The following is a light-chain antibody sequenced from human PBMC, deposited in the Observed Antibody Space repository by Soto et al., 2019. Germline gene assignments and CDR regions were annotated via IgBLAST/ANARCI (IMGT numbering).Light chain of an antibody. Sequence: EIVLTQSPAILSVSPGERATLSCRASQSLTSSYLAWYQQKPGQAPRLLIYGASSRATGIPDRFSGSGSGTDFTLTISRLEPEDFAVYYCHQCYSSRTFGQGTKVDI. CDR1: QSLTSSY. J-gene: IGKJ1*01. CDR2: GAS. V-gene: IGKV3-20*01. CDR3: HQCYSSRT.